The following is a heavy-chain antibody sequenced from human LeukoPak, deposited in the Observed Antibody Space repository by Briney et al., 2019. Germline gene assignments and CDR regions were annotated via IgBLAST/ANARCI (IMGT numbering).Heavy chain of an antibody. CDR2: ISSNEITM. CDR3: ARARYCSGGNCYRSFDY. CDR1: GFTFSDYY. Sequence: GGSLRLSCAASGFTFSDYYMSWIRQAPGKGLEWVSYISSNEITMYYADSVKGRFTISRDNAKNSLYLQMNSLRAEDTAVYYCARARYCSGGNCYRSFDYWGQGTLVTVSS. J-gene: IGHJ4*02. V-gene: IGHV3-11*04. D-gene: IGHD2-15*01.